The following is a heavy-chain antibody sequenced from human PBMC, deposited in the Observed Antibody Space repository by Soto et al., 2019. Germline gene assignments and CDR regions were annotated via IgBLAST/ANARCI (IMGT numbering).Heavy chain of an antibody. D-gene: IGHD3-3*01. J-gene: IGHJ6*03. V-gene: IGHV4-61*05. CDR2: IFYSGST. Sequence: SETLSLTCTVSGDSGGFISSSSYSWSWIRQPPGKGLEWIGYIFYSGSTNYNPSLKSRVTISVDTSKNQFFLRLSSVTAADTAVYYCARVGYHFWSGYTSYYMDFWGKGTMVTVSS. CDR3: ARVGYHFWSGYTSYYMDF. CDR1: GDSGGFISSSSYS.